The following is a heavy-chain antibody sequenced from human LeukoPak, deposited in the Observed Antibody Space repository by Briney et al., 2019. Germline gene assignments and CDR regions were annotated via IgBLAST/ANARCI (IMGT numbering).Heavy chain of an antibody. CDR2: IYHSGST. CDR3: ARQYYDFWSGYHYCYYYMDV. J-gene: IGHJ6*03. Sequence: SETLSLTCAVSGYSISSGYYWGWIRQPPGKGLEWIGSIYHSGSTYYNPSLKSRVTISVDTSKNQFSLKLSSVTAADTAAYYCARQYYDFWSGYHYCYYYMDVWGKGTTVTVSS. CDR1: GYSISSGYY. D-gene: IGHD3-3*01. V-gene: IGHV4-38-2*01.